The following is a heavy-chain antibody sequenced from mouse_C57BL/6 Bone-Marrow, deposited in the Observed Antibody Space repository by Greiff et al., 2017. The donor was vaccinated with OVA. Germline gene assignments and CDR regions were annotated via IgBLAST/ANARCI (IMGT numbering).Heavy chain of an antibody. CDR1: GYTFTSYW. J-gene: IGHJ4*01. V-gene: IGHV1-55*01. D-gene: IGHD2-5*01. CDR2: IYPGSGST. CDR3: ARGRSNYVGTYYAMDY. Sequence: QVQLQQPGAELVKPGASVKMSCKASGYTFTSYWITWVKQRPGQGLEWIGDIYPGSGSTNYNEKFKSKATLTVDTSSSTAYMQLSSLTSEDSAVYYGARGRSNYVGTYYAMDYWGQGTSVTVSS.